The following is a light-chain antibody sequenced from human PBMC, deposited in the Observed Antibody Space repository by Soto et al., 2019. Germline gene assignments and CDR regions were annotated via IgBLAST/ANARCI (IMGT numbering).Light chain of an antibody. CDR3: QQYNDWPQT. CDR2: GAS. Sequence: EIVMTQSPATLSVSPGERATLSCRASQSVSSYLAWYQQKPGQAPRLLIYGASTRATGFPARFSGSGSGTEFTLTISSLQSEDFAVYYCQQYNDWPQTFGQGTKVEI. J-gene: IGKJ1*01. CDR1: QSVSSY. V-gene: IGKV3-15*01.